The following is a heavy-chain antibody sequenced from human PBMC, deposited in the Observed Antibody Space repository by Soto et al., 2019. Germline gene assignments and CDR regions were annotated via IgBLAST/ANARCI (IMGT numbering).Heavy chain of an antibody. CDR2: IYYSGTT. V-gene: IGHV4-59*13. Sequence: QVQLQESGPGLVKPSETLSLTCTVSGGSMSNYYWCWIRRPPGKGMEWIGYIYYSGTTNYNPSLKRRVTIAVYPSQKTFSLNLTSVTAADTAVYFCASIPGPEYDSWFDPWGQGTLVTVSS. D-gene: IGHD2-21*01. J-gene: IGHJ5*02. CDR3: ASIPGPEYDSWFDP. CDR1: GGSMSNYY.